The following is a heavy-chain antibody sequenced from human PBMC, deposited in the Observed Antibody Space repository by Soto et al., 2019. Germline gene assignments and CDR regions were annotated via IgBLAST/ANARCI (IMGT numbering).Heavy chain of an antibody. CDR3: ARSTNDYGDRH. Sequence: QVQLVQSGAEVKKPGASVKVSCRASGYTFTSYDINWGRQATGQGLEWMGWMNPNSGNTGYAQKFQGKVTMTRNTSISTAYMELSSLTSDDTAVYYGARSTNDYGDRHWGQGTLVTVSS. J-gene: IGHJ4*02. V-gene: IGHV1-8*01. CDR1: GYTFTSYD. CDR2: MNPNSGNT. D-gene: IGHD4-17*01.